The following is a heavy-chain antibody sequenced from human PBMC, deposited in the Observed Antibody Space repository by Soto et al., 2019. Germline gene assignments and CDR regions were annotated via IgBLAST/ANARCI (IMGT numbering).Heavy chain of an antibody. J-gene: IGHJ6*02. Sequence: EAQLLESGGGLEHPGGSLRLSCTASGFTFSSYAMSWVRQAPGKGLEWVAGISGSGGSKYYADSVKGRFTISRDNSKNTLYLQKNSVVAEDTAVYYCAKGYDLSGYSRMDVWGQGTTVTVSS. V-gene: IGHV3-23*01. D-gene: IGHD5-18*01. CDR1: GFTFSSYA. CDR2: ISGSGGSK. CDR3: AKGYDLSGYSRMDV.